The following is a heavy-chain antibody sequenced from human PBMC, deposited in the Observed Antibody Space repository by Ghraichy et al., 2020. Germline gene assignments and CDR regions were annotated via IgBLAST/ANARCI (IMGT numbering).Heavy chain of an antibody. Sequence: SETLSLTCAVYGGSFSGYYWSWIRQPPGKGLEWIGEINHSGSTNYNPSLKSRVTISVDTSKNQFSLKLSSVTAADTAVYYCARNRPTYSREPYYYYYYYMDVWGKGTTVTVSS. V-gene: IGHV4-34*01. CDR2: INHSGST. CDR3: ARNRPTYSREPYYYYYYYMDV. J-gene: IGHJ6*03. D-gene: IGHD2/OR15-2a*01. CDR1: GGSFSGYY.